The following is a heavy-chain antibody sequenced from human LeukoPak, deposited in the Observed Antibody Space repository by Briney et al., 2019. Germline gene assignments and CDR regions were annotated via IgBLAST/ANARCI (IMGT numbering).Heavy chain of an antibody. Sequence: ASVKISCKASAYTFTGYYIHWVRQPPGQGHGWMAWINPNGGGTNYAQKFQGRVAVTRDSASSTAYMELSGLTSDDTAVFYCARGTGAPNYFDYWGQGTLVTVSS. D-gene: IGHD7-27*01. CDR2: INPNGGGT. V-gene: IGHV1-2*02. CDR3: ARGTGAPNYFDY. J-gene: IGHJ4*02. CDR1: AYTFTGYY.